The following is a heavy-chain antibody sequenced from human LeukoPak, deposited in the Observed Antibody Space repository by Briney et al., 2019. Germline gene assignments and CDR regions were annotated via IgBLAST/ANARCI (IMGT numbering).Heavy chain of an antibody. V-gene: IGHV3-15*05. D-gene: IGHD5-18*01. Sequence: GGSLRLSCAASGFTFSNAWMSWVRQAPGKGLEWVGRIKSKTDGGTTDYAAPVKGRFTISRDNAKNSLYLQMNSLRAEDTALYYCARTTQIQLWSYYYMDVWGKGTTVTVSS. CDR2: IKSKTDGGTT. J-gene: IGHJ6*03. CDR1: GFTFSNAW. CDR3: ARTTQIQLWSYYYMDV.